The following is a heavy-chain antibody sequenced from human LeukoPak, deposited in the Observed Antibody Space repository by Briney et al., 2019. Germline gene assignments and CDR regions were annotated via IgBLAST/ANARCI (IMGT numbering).Heavy chain of an antibody. CDR2: IYYSGST. V-gene: IGHV4-31*03. CDR1: GGSISSGGYY. J-gene: IGHJ6*02. D-gene: IGHD1-7*01. Sequence: SETLSLTCTVSGGSISSGGYYWSWIRQHPVKGLEWIGYIYYSGSTYYNPSLKSRVTISVDTSKNQFSLKLSSVTAADTAVYYCATNNWNSISDVVDVWGQGTTVTVSS. CDR3: ATNNWNSISDVVDV.